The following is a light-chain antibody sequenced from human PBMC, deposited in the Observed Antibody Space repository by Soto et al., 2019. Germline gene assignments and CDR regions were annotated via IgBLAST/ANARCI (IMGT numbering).Light chain of an antibody. Sequence: QLVLTQSSSASASLGSSVKLTCTLSSGDSNDLIAWHQQQPGKAPRYMMKVEGSGNYNSGRGVPDRFSGSSSGADRYLTISNLQSEDEADYYCETWGSTIWVFGGGTKLTVL. J-gene: IGLJ3*02. CDR3: ETWGSTIWV. CDR2: VEGSGNY. CDR1: SGDSNDL. V-gene: IGLV4-60*03.